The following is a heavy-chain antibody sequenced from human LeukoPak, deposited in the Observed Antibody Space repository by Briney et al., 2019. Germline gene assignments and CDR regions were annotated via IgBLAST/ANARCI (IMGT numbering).Heavy chain of an antibody. D-gene: IGHD6-13*01. CDR1: GYTFTSYS. Sequence: ASVKVSCKASGYTFTSYSLHWVRQAPGQRLEWMGWINPGNGKTKYPQKLQGRVTMTTDTSTSTAYMELRSLRSDDTAVYYCARDNGWSGDYSSSHWGQGTLVTVSS. CDR2: INPGNGKT. J-gene: IGHJ4*02. V-gene: IGHV1-3*01. CDR3: ARDNGWSGDYSSSH.